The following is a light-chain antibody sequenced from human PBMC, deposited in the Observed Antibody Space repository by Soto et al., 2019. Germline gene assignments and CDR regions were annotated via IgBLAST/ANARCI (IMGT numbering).Light chain of an antibody. Sequence: QSALTQPASVSGSPGQSITISCTGTSSDVGGYNSVSWYQQHPGKAPKLMIYEVSNRPSGVSNRFSGSKSGNTASLTISGLQADDEADYYCSSYTSSNTHWMFGGGTKLTVL. J-gene: IGLJ3*02. V-gene: IGLV2-14*01. CDR2: EVS. CDR1: SSDVGGYNS. CDR3: SSYTSSNTHWM.